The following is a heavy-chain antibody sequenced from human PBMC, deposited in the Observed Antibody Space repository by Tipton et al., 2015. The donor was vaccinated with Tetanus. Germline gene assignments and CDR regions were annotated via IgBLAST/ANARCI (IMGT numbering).Heavy chain of an antibody. CDR2: IYYSGST. Sequence: TLSLTCTVSGGSISSGGYYWSWIRQHPGKGLEWIGYIYYSGSTYYNPSLKSRVTISVDTSKNQFSLKLSSVTAADTAVYYCARDHGFWSGSLYYYYYGMDVWGQGTTVTVSS. CDR3: ARDHGFWSGSLYYYYYGMDV. CDR1: GGSISSGGYY. D-gene: IGHD3-3*01. J-gene: IGHJ6*02. V-gene: IGHV4-31*03.